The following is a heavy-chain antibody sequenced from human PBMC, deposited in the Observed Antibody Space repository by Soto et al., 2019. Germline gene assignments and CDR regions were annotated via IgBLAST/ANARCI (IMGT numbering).Heavy chain of an antibody. CDR1: GFTFSSYG. CDR2: ISYDGSNK. Sequence: QVQLVESGGGVVQPARSLRLSCAASGFTFSSYGMHWDRQAPGKGLEWVAVISYDGSNKYYADSVKGRFTISRDNSENTLYLQMSSRRAEDTAVYYCAKVSGSYFTGPTYYFDYWGQGTLVSVS. D-gene: IGHD1-26*01. V-gene: IGHV3-30*18. CDR3: AKVSGSYFTGPTYYFDY. J-gene: IGHJ4*02.